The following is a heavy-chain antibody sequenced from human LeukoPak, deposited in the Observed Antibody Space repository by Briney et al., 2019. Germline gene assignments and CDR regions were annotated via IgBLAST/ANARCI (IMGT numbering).Heavy chain of an antibody. CDR3: ARGHGGYCSSTSCYIWFDP. Sequence: ASVKVSRKASGYTFTSYGISWVRQAPGQGLEWMGWISAYNGNTNYAQKLQGRVTMTTDTSTSTAYMELRSLRSDDTAVYYCARGHGGYCSSTSCYIWFDPWGQGTLVTVSS. D-gene: IGHD2-2*02. CDR1: GYTFTSYG. J-gene: IGHJ5*02. CDR2: ISAYNGNT. V-gene: IGHV1-18*01.